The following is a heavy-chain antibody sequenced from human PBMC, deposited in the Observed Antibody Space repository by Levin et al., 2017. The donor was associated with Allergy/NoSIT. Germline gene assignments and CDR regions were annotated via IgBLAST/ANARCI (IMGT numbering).Heavy chain of an antibody. Sequence: GESLKISCAASGFTFSSYAMNWVRQAPGKGLEWVSAISGSGGTTYYADSLKGRFTISRDNSKNTMYLQMNSLRAEDTAVSYCAKGLGYCTTNIFFVGPPGYYYGIDVWGQGTTVTVSS. V-gene: IGHV3-23*01. J-gene: IGHJ6*02. CDR1: GFTFSSYA. CDR3: AKGLGYCTTNIFFVGPPGYYYGIDV. CDR2: ISGSGGTT. D-gene: IGHD2-8*01.